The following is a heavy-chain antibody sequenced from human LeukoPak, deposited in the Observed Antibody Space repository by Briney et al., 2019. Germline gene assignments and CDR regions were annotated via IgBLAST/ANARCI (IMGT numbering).Heavy chain of an antibody. D-gene: IGHD3-3*01. V-gene: IGHV4-39*01. CDR3: ATGLVLRFLEWLPYFDY. CDR1: GGSISSGGYY. CDR2: IYYSGST. J-gene: IGHJ4*02. Sequence: SETLSPTCTVSGGSISSGGYYWSWIRQHPGKGLEWIGSIYYSGSTYYNPSLKSRVTISVDTSKNQFSLKLSSVTAADTAVYYCATGLVLRFLEWLPYFDYWGQGTLVTVSS.